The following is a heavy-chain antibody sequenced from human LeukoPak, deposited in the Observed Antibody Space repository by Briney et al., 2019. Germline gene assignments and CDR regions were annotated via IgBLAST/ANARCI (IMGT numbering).Heavy chain of an antibody. CDR2: IIPIFGTA. V-gene: IGHV1-69*05. CDR3: ARGGIAARRYDAFDI. J-gene: IGHJ3*02. Sequence: ASVKVSCKASGGTFSSYAISWVRQAPGQGLEWMGGIIPIFGTANYAQKFQGRVTITTDESTSTAYMELSSLRSEDTAVYYCARGGIAARRYDAFDIWGQGTMVTVSS. D-gene: IGHD6-6*01. CDR1: GGTFSSYA.